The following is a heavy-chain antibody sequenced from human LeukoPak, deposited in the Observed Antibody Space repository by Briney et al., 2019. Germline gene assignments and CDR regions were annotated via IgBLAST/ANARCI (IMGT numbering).Heavy chain of an antibody. CDR1: GYTFTSYY. Sequence: LGASVKVSCKASGYTFTSYYMHWVRQAPGQGLEWMGIINPSGGSTSYAQKFQGRVTMTRDMSTSTVYMELSSLRSEDTAVYYCARSDYDILTGYYTENFNWFDPWGQGTLVTVSS. CDR3: ARSDYDILTGYYTENFNWFDP. D-gene: IGHD3-9*01. CDR2: INPSGGST. V-gene: IGHV1-46*01. J-gene: IGHJ5*02.